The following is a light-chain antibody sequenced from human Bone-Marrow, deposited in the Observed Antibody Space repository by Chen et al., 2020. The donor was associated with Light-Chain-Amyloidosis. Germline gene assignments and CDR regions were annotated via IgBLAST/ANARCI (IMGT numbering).Light chain of an antibody. V-gene: IGLV2-14*01. CDR2: EVI. CDR1: SSDVGGDNH. CDR3: SSYTITNTLV. Sequence: QSALTQPASVSVSPGQSITISCTGTSSDVGGDNHVSWYQQHPDKAPKPMIYEVINRPSWVPDRFSGSKSDNTASLTISGLQTEDEADYFCSSYTITNTLVFGSGTRVTVL. J-gene: IGLJ1*01.